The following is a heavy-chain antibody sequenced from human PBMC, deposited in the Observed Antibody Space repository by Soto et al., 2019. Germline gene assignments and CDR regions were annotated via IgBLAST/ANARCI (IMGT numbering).Heavy chain of an antibody. CDR1: GFTFSSSG. CDR3: AKEFHSWNYFDY. D-gene: IGHD1-20*01. V-gene: IGHV3-30*18. CDR2: ISYDGSNK. J-gene: IGHJ4*02. Sequence: PGGSLRLSCVVSGFTFSSSGMHWVRQAPGKGLEWVAVISYDGSNKFYADSVKGRFTISRDNFRNTLYLQMNSLRAEDTAVYYCAKEFHSWNYFDYWGQGTLVTVSS.